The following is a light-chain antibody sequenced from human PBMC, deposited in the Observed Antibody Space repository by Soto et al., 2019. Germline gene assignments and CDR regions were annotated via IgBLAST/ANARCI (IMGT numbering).Light chain of an antibody. CDR1: QSIGKH. Sequence: DIQMTQSPSSLSASVGDRVTITCRASQSIGKHLNWYQQKPGKAPKFLIYSVSSLQSGVPSRFSGGGSGTDFTLTINSLQPEDFATYYCQQGYTSSITFGQGTRLEIK. V-gene: IGKV1-39*01. CDR3: QQGYTSSIT. J-gene: IGKJ5*01. CDR2: SVS.